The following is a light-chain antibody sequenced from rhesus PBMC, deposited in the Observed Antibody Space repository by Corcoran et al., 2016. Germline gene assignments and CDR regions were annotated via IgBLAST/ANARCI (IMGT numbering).Light chain of an antibody. CDR3: QQSFGVPPT. V-gene: IGKV1-74*01. CDR1: ENVNNH. CDR2: KAS. Sequence: DIQMTHSPSSLSASIGERVTVTCRASENVNNHLNWYQQKPGKAPKYLNYKASNLQDGVPSRFRGSGSGTDYTLTISSLQAEDVATYYCQQSFGVPPTFGGGTKVDLK. J-gene: IGKJ4*01.